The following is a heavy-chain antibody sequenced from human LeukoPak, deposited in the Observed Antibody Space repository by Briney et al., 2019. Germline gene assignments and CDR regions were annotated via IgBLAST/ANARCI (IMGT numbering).Heavy chain of an antibody. CDR1: GGSISSSSYY. V-gene: IGHV4-39*01. CDR3: AGQRGYYDSSGYYPDY. Sequence: PSETLSLTCTVSGGSISSSSYYWGWIRQPPGKGLGWIGSIYYSGSTYYNPSLKSRVTISADTSKNQFSLKLSSVTAADTAVYYCAGQRGYYDSSGYYPDYWGQGTLVTVSS. J-gene: IGHJ4*02. D-gene: IGHD3-22*01. CDR2: IYYSGST.